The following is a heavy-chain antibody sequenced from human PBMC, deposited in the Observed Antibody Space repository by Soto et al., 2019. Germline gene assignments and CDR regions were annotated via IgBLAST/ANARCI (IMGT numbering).Heavy chain of an antibody. D-gene: IGHD3-22*01. V-gene: IGHV1-2*04. CDR2: INPNSGDT. CDR3: ARGRDYYDSRGYQYYFDY. CDR1: GYTFTGYY. J-gene: IGHJ4*02. Sequence: ASVKVSCKASGYTFTGYYMHWVRQAPGQGLEWMGWINPNSGDTNYAQKFQGWVTMTRDTSISTAYMELSRLRSDETAVYYCARGRDYYDSRGYQYYFDYWGQGTLVTVSS.